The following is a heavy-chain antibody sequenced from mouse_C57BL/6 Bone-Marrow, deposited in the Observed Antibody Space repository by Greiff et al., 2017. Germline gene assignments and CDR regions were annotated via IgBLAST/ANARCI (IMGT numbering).Heavy chain of an antibody. J-gene: IGHJ4*01. CDR3: ARPHYYDSSPYAMDY. V-gene: IGHV1-52*01. Sequence: QVQLQQSGAELVRPGSSVKLSCKASGYTFTSYWMHWVKQRPIQGLEWIGNIDPSDSETHYNQKFKDKATLTVDKSSSTAYMQLSSLTSEDSAVYYCARPHYYDSSPYAMDYWGQGTSVTVSS. D-gene: IGHD1-1*01. CDR2: IDPSDSET. CDR1: GYTFTSYW.